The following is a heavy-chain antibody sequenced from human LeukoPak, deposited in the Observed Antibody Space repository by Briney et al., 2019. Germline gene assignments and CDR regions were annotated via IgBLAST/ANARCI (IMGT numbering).Heavy chain of an antibody. CDR3: ARDDCGDTCYPGGY. V-gene: IGHV1-3*01. J-gene: IGHJ4*02. CDR1: GYTFTSYG. Sequence: ASVKVSYKASGYTFTSYGISWVRQAPGQRPEWMGWINAGNGDTKYSQNFQGRVTITRDTSASTAYMELSSLTSEDTALYYCARDDCGDTCYPGGYWGQGTLVTVSS. CDR2: INAGNGDT. D-gene: IGHD2-21*01.